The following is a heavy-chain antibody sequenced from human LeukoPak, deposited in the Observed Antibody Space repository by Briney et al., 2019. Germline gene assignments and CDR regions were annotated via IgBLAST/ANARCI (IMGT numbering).Heavy chain of an antibody. CDR1: RGTFSSYA. CDR3: ASSSPPIHRWFDP. CDR2: IIPIFGTA. V-gene: IGHV1-69*05. D-gene: IGHD6-6*01. Sequence: SVKVSCKASRGTFSSYAISWVRQAPGQGLEWMGGIIPIFGTANYAQKFQGRVTITTDESTSTAYMELSSLRSEDTAVYYCASSSPPIHRWFDPWGQGTLVTVSS. J-gene: IGHJ5*02.